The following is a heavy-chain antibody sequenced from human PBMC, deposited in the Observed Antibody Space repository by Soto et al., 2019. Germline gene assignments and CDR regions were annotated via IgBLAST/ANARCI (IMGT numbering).Heavy chain of an antibody. Sequence: GGSLRLSCAASGFTFSSYGMHWVRQAPGKGLEWVAVIWYDGSNKYYADSVKGRFTISRDNSKNTLYLQMNSLRAEDTAVYYCARATGEYCSGGSCSYYYFDYWGQGTLVTVSS. CDR3: ARATGEYCSGGSCSYYYFDY. CDR2: IWYDGSNK. D-gene: IGHD2-15*01. CDR1: GFTFSSYG. V-gene: IGHV3-33*01. J-gene: IGHJ4*02.